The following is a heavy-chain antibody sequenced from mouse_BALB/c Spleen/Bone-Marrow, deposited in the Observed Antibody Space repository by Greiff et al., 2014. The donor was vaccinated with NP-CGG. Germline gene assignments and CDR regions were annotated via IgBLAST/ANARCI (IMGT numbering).Heavy chain of an antibody. J-gene: IGHJ2*01. CDR3: ARLFGTRDFDY. V-gene: IGHV14-1*02. CDR2: IDPEIGNT. D-gene: IGHD4-1*01. CDR1: GFNIKDYF. Sequence: VQLQQSGAELVRPGALVKLSCKASGFNIKDYFMHWVKQRPEQGLEWIGWIDPEIGNTLYDPKSQGKASITAGTSSNTAYLQLSSLTSEDTAVYYCARLFGTRDFDYWGQGTTLTVSS.